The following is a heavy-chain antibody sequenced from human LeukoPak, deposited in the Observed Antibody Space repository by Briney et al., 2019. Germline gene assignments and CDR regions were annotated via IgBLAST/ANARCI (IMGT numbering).Heavy chain of an antibody. CDR1: GGSISSGSYY. Sequence: SETLSLTCTVSGGSISSGSYYLSWIRQPAGKGLEWIGRIYTSGSTNYNPSLKSRVTISVDTSKNQFSLKLSSVTAADTAVYYCARLGYYDSSGYDYWGQGTLVTVSS. J-gene: IGHJ4*02. CDR2: IYTSGST. CDR3: ARLGYYDSSGYDY. V-gene: IGHV4-61*02. D-gene: IGHD3-22*01.